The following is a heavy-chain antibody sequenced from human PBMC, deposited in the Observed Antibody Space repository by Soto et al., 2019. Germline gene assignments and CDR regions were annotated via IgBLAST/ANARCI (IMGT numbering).Heavy chain of an antibody. CDR2: IYSSGST. Sequence: PSETLSLTCTVSGDSVSSYYWSWIWQPPGKGLEWIGYIYSSGSTNDNPSLKSRVTISLDTSKNQLSLRLSSVTAADTAVYYCARATLVGANFDAFDIWGRGTMVT. CDR3: ARATLVGANFDAFDI. J-gene: IGHJ3*02. V-gene: IGHV4-4*08. D-gene: IGHD1-26*01. CDR1: GDSVSSYY.